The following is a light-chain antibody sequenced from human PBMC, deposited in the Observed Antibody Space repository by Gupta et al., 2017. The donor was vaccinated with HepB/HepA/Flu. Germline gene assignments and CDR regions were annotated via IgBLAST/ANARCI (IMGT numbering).Light chain of an antibody. J-gene: IGKJ4*01. Sequence: EIAMTQSPATLSVSPGERAILSCRASQSLSSNLAWYQQKPGQTPRLLIHGAFTRASGIPARVSGIGSGTEFTLTISSLQSEDAAVYYWQQHNDWITFGGGTKVEIK. CDR3: QQHNDWIT. V-gene: IGKV3-15*01. CDR2: GAF. CDR1: QSLSSN.